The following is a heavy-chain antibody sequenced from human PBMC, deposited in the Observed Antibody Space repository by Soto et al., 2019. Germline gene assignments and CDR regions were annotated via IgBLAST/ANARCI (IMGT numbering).Heavy chain of an antibody. CDR1: GFTVSSYL. V-gene: IGHV3-7*03. J-gene: IGHJ5*02. CDR3: ARGIAAAGNPGP. CDR2: IKQDGSEK. D-gene: IGHD6-13*01. Sequence: PGGSLRLSCAASGFTVSSYLMSWVGQAPGKGLEWVANIKQDGSEKYYVDSVKGRFTISRDNAKNSLYLQMNSLRAEDTAAYYCARGIAAAGNPGPWGQATLVTVSS.